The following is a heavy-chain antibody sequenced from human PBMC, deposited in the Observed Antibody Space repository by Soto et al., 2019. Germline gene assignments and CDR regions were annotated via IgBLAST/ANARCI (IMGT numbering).Heavy chain of an antibody. D-gene: IGHD4-17*01. Sequence: QVQLQQWGAGLLKPSETLSLTCAVYGGSFSGYYWSWIRQPPGKGLEWIGEINHSGSTNYNPSLKSRVTISVDTSKNQFSLKLSSVTAAETAVYYCARGGNRDRAGQAPLYRQLSGDYATGLSYWGQGTLVTVSS. CDR2: INHSGST. J-gene: IGHJ4*02. CDR1: GGSFSGYY. V-gene: IGHV4-34*01. CDR3: ARGGNRDRAGQAPLYRQLSGDYATGLSY.